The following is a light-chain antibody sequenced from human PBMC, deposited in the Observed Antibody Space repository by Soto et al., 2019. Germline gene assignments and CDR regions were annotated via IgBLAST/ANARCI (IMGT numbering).Light chain of an antibody. V-gene: IGKV3D-20*02. CDR2: GAS. Sequence: EIVLTQSPGTLSLSSGERATLSCRASQSVSSSYLAWYQQKPGQAPRLLIYGASNRATGIPARFSGSGSGTDFTLTISSLEPEDFAVYYCQQRSNWLTFGGGTKVDIK. CDR1: QSVSSSY. J-gene: IGKJ4*01. CDR3: QQRSNWLT.